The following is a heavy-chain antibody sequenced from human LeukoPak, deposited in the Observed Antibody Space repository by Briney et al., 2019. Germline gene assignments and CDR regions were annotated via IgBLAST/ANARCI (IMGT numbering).Heavy chain of an antibody. CDR2: IKQDGSEK. CDR3: ARDGRGGHNDF. Sequence: GGSLRLSCAASGFTFSSYAMSWVRQAPGKGLEWVANIKQDGSEKYYVDSVKGRFTISRDNAKNSLYLQMNGLRVDDTAVYFCARDGRGGHNDFWGQGTLITVSS. V-gene: IGHV3-7*01. D-gene: IGHD4-23*01. CDR1: GFTFSSYA. J-gene: IGHJ4*02.